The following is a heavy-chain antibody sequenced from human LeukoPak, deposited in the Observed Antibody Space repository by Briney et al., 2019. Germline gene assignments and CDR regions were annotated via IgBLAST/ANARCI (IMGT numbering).Heavy chain of an antibody. V-gene: IGHV4-4*07. CDR3: ARSDYYDSSGYYYSTGNWFDP. D-gene: IGHD3-22*01. CDR2: IYTSGST. J-gene: IGHJ5*02. CDR1: GGSISSYY. Sequence: SETLSLTCTVSGGSISSYYWSWIRQPAGKGLEWIGRIYTSGSTNYNPSLKSRVTMSVDTSKNQFSLKLSSVTAADTAVYYCARSDYYDSSGYYYSTGNWFDPWGQGTLVTVSS.